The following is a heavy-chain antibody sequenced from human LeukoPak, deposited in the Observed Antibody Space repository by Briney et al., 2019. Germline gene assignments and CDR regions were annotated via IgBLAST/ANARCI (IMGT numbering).Heavy chain of an antibody. D-gene: IGHD3-10*01. CDR1: GYTFTSYG. CDR3: ATVGRFGELSPSQYYYYGMDV. CDR2: VSSYNDNT. J-gene: IGHJ6*02. V-gene: IGHV1-18*01. Sequence: ASVKVSCKASGYTFTSYGISWVRQAPGQGLEWMGWVSSYNDNTNYAQKLQGRVTMTTDTSTSTAYMELSSLRSEDTAVYYCATVGRFGELSPSQYYYYGMDVWGQGTTVTVSS.